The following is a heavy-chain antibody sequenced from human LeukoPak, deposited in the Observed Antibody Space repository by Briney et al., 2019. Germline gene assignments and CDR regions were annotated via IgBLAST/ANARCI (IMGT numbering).Heavy chain of an antibody. CDR2: IYSDNT. Sequence: GGSLRLSCTVSGFTVSSNSMSWVRQAPGKGLEWVSFIYSDNTHYSDSVKGRFTISRDNAKNSLYLQMNSLRAEDTAVYYCARDLYRIVVVPHYFDYWGQGTLVTVSS. J-gene: IGHJ4*02. V-gene: IGHV3-53*01. D-gene: IGHD3-22*01. CDR3: ARDLYRIVVVPHYFDY. CDR1: GFTVSSNS.